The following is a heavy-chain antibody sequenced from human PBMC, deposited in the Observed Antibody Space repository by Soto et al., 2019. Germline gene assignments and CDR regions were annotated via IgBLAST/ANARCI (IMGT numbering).Heavy chain of an antibody. Sequence: ASVKISCKASGYTFTSYGISWVRQAPGQGLEWMGWISAYNGNTNYAQKLQGRVTMTTDTSTSTAYMELRSLRSDDTAVYYCAYLHSGYDSWFDPWGQGTLVTVSS. CDR3: AYLHSGYDSWFDP. CDR1: GYTFTSYG. CDR2: ISAYNGNT. D-gene: IGHD5-12*01. J-gene: IGHJ5*02. V-gene: IGHV1-18*01.